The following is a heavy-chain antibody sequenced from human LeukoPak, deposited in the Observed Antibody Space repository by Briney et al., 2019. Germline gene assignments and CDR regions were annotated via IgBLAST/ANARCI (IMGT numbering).Heavy chain of an antibody. CDR1: GYTFTSYD. Sequence: ASVKVSCKASGYTFTSYDINWVRQATGQGLEWMGWMNPNSGNTGYAQKFQGRVTMTRNTSISTAYMELSSLRSEDTAVYYCARVGRYYDFWSGPNWFGPWGQGTLVTVSS. V-gene: IGHV1-8*01. CDR3: ARVGRYYDFWSGPNWFGP. D-gene: IGHD3-3*01. CDR2: MNPNSGNT. J-gene: IGHJ5*02.